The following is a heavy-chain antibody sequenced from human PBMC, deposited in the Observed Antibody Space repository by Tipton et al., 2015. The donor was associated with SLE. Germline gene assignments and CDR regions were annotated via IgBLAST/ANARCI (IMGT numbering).Heavy chain of an antibody. J-gene: IGHJ3*02. V-gene: IGHV4-38-2*01. D-gene: IGHD3-10*01. CDR3: ARNPITMVRGVIPGAFDI. CDR2: IYYSGST. CDR1: GFSISSGHY. Sequence: TLSLTCDVSGFSISSGHYWGWIRQPPGKGLEWIGSIYYSGSTYYNPSLKSRVSISVDTSKNQLSLNVNSVTAADTAVYYCARNPITMVRGVIPGAFDIWGQGTMVTVSS.